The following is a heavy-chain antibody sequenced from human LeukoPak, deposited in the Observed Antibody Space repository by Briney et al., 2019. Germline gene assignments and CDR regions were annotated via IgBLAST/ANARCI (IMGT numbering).Heavy chain of an antibody. CDR1: GGTFSSYA. CDR3: ASIAAAGEPYFDY. Sequence: SVKVSCKASGGTFSSYAISWVRQAPGQGLEWMGGIIPIFGTANYAQKFQGRVTITADESTSTAYMELSGLRSEDTAVYYCASIAAAGEPYFDYWGQGTLVTVSS. J-gene: IGHJ4*02. CDR2: IIPIFGTA. V-gene: IGHV1-69*13. D-gene: IGHD6-13*01.